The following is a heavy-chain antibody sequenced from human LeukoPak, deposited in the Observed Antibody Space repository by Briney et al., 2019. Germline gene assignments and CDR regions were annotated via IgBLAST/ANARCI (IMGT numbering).Heavy chain of an antibody. CDR1: GYTFTTYG. CDR2: ISAYNGDI. V-gene: IGHV1-18*01. Sequence: ASVKVSCKASGYTFTTYGVTWVRQARRQGLEWMGWISAYNGDIKYAEKFQGRITMTTDTFTNTAYMELRSLRSDDTAVYYCARGRSTVTTVANDYWGQGTLVTVSS. CDR3: ARGRSTVTTVANDY. J-gene: IGHJ4*02. D-gene: IGHD4-17*01.